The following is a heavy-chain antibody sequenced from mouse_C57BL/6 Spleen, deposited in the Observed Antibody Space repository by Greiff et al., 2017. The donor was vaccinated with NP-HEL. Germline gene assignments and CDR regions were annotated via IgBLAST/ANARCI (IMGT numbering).Heavy chain of an antibody. D-gene: IGHD1-1*01. CDR2: IDPSDSYT. Sequence: QVQLQQPGAELVMPGASVKLSCKASGYTFTSYWMHWVKQRPGQGLEWIGEIDPSDSYTNYNQKFKGKSTLTVDKSSSTAYMQLSSLTSEDSAVYYGARDYGSSTGFAYWGQGTLVTVSA. V-gene: IGHV1-69*01. CDR1: GYTFTSYW. CDR3: ARDYGSSTGFAY. J-gene: IGHJ3*01.